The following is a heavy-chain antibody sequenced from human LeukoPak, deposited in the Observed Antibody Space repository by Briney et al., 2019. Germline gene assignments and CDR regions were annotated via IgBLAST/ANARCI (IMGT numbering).Heavy chain of an antibody. CDR3: ARDKASATKNYYMDV. J-gene: IGHJ6*03. D-gene: IGHD3-3*01. Sequence: SETLSLTCTVPGGSISSYNWSWVRQPPGKGLEWIGYIYYSGSTNYNPSLKSRVTISVDTSKNQFSLKLSSVTAADTAVYYCARDKASATKNYYMDVWGKGTTVTVSS. CDR2: IYYSGST. V-gene: IGHV4-59*01. CDR1: GGSISSYN.